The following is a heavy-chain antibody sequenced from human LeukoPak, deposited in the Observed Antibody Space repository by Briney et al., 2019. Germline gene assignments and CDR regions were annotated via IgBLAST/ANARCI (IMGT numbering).Heavy chain of an antibody. J-gene: IGHJ4*02. V-gene: IGHV3-74*01. CDR2: ISYDGHNT. D-gene: IGHD1-1*01. Sequence: PGGSLRLSCAASGITLSNYWIHGVRQAPGRGVVGVSRISYDGHNTNYADSVKGRFTISRDNAKNTLYLQMNSLRAEDTAVYYCARVGELPGRAIDQWGQGTLVTVSS. CDR1: GITLSNYW. CDR3: ARVGELPGRAIDQ.